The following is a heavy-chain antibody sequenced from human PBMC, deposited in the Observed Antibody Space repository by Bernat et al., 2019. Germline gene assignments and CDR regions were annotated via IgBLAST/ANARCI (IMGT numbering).Heavy chain of an antibody. CDR2: TDIKTDGT. J-gene: IGHJ4*02. CDR1: GYTFTVYH. D-gene: IGHD6-6*01. V-gene: IGHV1-2*02. Sequence: QVQLVQSGAEVKKPGASVKVSCKASGYTFTVYHLHWVRQAPGQGLEWMGWTDIKTDGTNYAQKFQGSVTMTRDTSISTSYMELSRLTSDDTGVYYCARDRRSFDLDYWGQGTLITVSS. CDR3: ARDRRSFDLDY.